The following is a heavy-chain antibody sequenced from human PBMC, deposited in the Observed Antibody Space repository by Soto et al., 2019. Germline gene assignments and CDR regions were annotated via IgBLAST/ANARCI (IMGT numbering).Heavy chain of an antibody. J-gene: IGHJ4*02. CDR3: AKDLVKAAAGTGYFFDH. V-gene: IGHV3-23*01. CDR2: ISSSGGST. CDR1: GFTFSSYP. Sequence: EVKLLESGGGLVQPGQSLRLSCAASGFTFSSYPMNWVRQAPGMGLEWVSAISSSGGSTYYAGSVKGRFTISRDNSKNTRYLQMNSLRAEETAVYYCAKDLVKAAAGTGYFFDHWGQGTLVTVSS. D-gene: IGHD6-13*01.